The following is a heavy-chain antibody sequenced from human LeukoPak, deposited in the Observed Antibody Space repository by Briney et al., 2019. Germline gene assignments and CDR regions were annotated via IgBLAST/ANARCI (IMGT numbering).Heavy chain of an antibody. Sequence: SETLSLTCAVYGGSFSGYYWSWIRQPPGKGLEWIGEINHSGSTNYNPSLKSRVTISVDTSKNQFSLKLSSVTAADTAVYYCVRGRIGRLIWDYYYHYMDVWGKGSTVTVSS. V-gene: IGHV4-34*01. CDR2: INHSGST. D-gene: IGHD3/OR15-3a*01. J-gene: IGHJ6*03. CDR1: GGSFSGYY. CDR3: VRGRIGRLIWDYYYHYMDV.